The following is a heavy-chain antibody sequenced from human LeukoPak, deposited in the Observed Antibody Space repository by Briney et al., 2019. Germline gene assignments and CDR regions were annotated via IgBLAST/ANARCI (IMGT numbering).Heavy chain of an antibody. D-gene: IGHD3-22*01. CDR1: GFTFSSYG. CDR3: AKEDYYDSSGYYYPYFDY. CDR2: IRYDGSNK. Sequence: GGSLRLSCAASGFTFSSYGMHWVRQAPGKGLEWVAFIRYDGSNKYYADPVKGRFTISRDNSKNTLYLQMNSLRAEDTAVYYCAKEDYYDSSGYYYPYFDYWGQGTLVTVSS. J-gene: IGHJ4*02. V-gene: IGHV3-30*02.